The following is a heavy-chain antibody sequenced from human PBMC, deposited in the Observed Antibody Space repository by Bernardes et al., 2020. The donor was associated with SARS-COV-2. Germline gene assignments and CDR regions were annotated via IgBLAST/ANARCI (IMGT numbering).Heavy chain of an antibody. CDR2: MYSSGNT. V-gene: IGHV4-39*01. Sequence: SETLSLTCTVSGGSISSSGYYWGWIRQSPGQGLEWNGSMYSSGNTYYNPYLQSRVTQSADTSKNQLSLRLITVTAADSAVYYCAGSSCGIDCYIGGFGSCNYGMDVWGQGTTVAVSS. J-gene: IGHJ6*02. CDR1: GGSISSSGYY. D-gene: IGHD2-21*01. CDR3: AGSSCGIDCYIGGFGSCNYGMDV.